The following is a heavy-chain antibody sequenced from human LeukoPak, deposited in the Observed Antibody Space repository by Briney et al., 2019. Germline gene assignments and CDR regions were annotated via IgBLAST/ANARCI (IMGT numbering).Heavy chain of an antibody. V-gene: IGHV4-59*01. CDR1: GGSFSNYY. CDR2: AHHSGRT. J-gene: IGHJ5*01. CDR3: VRGGSGTYYNWVGWFDS. Sequence: PSETLSLTCTVFGGSFSNYYWSWMRQPPGKGLEWIACAHHSGRTNYNPSLKSRVSISMDTPNNQLSLKLASVPPADTAVYYCVRGGSGTYYNWVGWFDSWGRGTLVTVSS. D-gene: IGHD3-10*01.